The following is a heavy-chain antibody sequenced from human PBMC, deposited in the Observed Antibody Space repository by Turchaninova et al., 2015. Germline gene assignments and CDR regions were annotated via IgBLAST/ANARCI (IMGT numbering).Heavy chain of an antibody. CDR2: IDPRDSET. Sequence: DVQLVPSGAEGKEPGESLRMSLKASGDTFSSSWISGVGQMPGKGLEWMGKIDPRDSETKYSPSFQGHVSISADKSISTAYLQWRSLKASDTAIYYCAVTPNYYGSSGYFWSQGTPVTVSS. J-gene: IGHJ4*02. V-gene: IGHV5-10-1*03. CDR1: GDTFSSSW. D-gene: IGHD6-19*01. CDR3: AVTPNYYGSSGYF.